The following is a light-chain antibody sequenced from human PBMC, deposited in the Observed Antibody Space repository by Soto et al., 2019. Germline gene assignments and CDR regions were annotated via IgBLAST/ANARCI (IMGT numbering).Light chain of an antibody. J-gene: IGKJ1*01. CDR1: QSVSNNY. CDR2: GAS. Sequence: EIVLTQSPGTLSLSPGERATLSCRASQSVSNNYLAWYQQKPGQAPSLLIFGASNRAPDIPDRFSGSGSGTDFTLTTSRLEPEDFAVYFCQQYGSSVKTFGQGTKVDIX. CDR3: QQYGSSVKT. V-gene: IGKV3-20*01.